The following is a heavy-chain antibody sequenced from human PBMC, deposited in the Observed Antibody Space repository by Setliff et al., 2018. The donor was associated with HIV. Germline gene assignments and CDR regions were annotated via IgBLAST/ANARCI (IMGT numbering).Heavy chain of an antibody. Sequence: ASVKVSCKASGYTFINFGISWVRQAPGQGLEWMGWISAYNGNTNSAQRLQGRVTLTTDTSTSTAYMDLRSLRSDDTAVYFCAGENEGGAFDIWGQGTMVTVSS. CDR1: GYTFINFG. CDR2: ISAYNGNT. V-gene: IGHV1-18*01. J-gene: IGHJ3*02. CDR3: AGENEGGAFDI. D-gene: IGHD1-1*01.